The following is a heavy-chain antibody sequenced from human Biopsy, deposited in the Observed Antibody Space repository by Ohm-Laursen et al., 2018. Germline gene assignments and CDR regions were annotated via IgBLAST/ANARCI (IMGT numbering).Heavy chain of an antibody. Sequence: TLSLTCTVSGGSISSDYWTWIRQPPGKGLEWIGYIYNSGSTNYNPSLKSRVTISVAVDTSKSQFSLGLSSVTAADTAMYYCARGEAGVYDALDIWGQGTMVIVSS. CDR1: GGSISSDY. J-gene: IGHJ3*02. V-gene: IGHV4-59*01. CDR2: IYNSGST. CDR3: ARGEAGVYDALDI. D-gene: IGHD5/OR15-5a*01.